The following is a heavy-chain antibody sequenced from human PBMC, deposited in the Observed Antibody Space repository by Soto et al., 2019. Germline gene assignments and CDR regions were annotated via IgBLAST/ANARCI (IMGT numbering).Heavy chain of an antibody. CDR1: GEAFSPYY. D-gene: IGHD3-16*01. V-gene: IGHV4-34*01. J-gene: IGHJ5*02. CDR2: INHSAIT. Sequence: TSETLSLTCAVYGEAFSPYYWTWIRQPPGKGLEWIGEINHSAITSYNPSLKSRVTISVDTSKNQFSLKLHSVTAADTAVYYCARGGGSADNYFGPWGQGTLVTVSS. CDR3: ARGGGSADNYFGP.